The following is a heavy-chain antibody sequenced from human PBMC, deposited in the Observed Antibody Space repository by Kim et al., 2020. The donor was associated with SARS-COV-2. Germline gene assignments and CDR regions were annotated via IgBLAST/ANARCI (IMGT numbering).Heavy chain of an antibody. J-gene: IGHJ4*02. Sequence: YYNPSLKSRVTISIDPSTNQFSLKLTSVTAADTAVYYCARDRSVTCLFDNWGQGTLVTVSS. V-gene: IGHV4-30-2*04. D-gene: IGHD4-17*01. CDR3: ARDRSVTCLFDN.